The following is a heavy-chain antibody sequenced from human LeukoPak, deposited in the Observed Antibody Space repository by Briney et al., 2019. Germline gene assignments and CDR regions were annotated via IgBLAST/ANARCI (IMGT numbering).Heavy chain of an antibody. Sequence: PGGSLRLSCAASGFTFSSYAMHWVRQAPGKGLEWVAVISYDGSNKYYADSVKGRFTISRDNSKNTLYLQMNSLRAEDTAVYYCAGGGSGSYSNFDYWGQGTLVTVPS. CDR2: ISYDGSNK. V-gene: IGHV3-30-3*01. CDR3: AGGGSGSYSNFDY. D-gene: IGHD3-10*01. J-gene: IGHJ4*02. CDR1: GFTFSSYA.